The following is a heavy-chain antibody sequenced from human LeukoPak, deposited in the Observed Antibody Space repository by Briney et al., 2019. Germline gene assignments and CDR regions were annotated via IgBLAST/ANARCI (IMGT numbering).Heavy chain of an antibody. D-gene: IGHD3-10*01. V-gene: IGHV4-34*01. CDR1: GGSFSGYY. Sequence: SETLSLTCAVYGGSFSGYYWSWTRQPPGKGLEWIGEINHSGSTNYNPSLKSRVTISVDTSKNQFSLKLSSVTAADTAVYYCARRPRTYYYGSGSYYNPTIYYYYGMDVWGQGTTVTVSS. CDR2: INHSGST. CDR3: ARRPRTYYYGSGSYYNPTIYYYYGMDV. J-gene: IGHJ6*02.